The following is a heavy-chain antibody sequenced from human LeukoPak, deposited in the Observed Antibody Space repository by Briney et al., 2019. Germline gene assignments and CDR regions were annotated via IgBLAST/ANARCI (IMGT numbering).Heavy chain of an antibody. CDR1: GGSISSYY. D-gene: IGHD6-13*01. CDR3: ARQTPGIAAAEA. J-gene: IGHJ3*01. Sequence: SETLSLTCTVSGGSISSYYWSWIRQPPGKGLEWIGYIYYSGSTYYNPSLKSRVTISVDTSKNQFSLKLSSVTAADTAVYYCARQTPGIAAAEAWSQGTMVTVSS. CDR2: IYYSGST. V-gene: IGHV4-59*08.